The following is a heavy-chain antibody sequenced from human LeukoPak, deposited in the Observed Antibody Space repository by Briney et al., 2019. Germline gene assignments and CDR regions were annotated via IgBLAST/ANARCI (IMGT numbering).Heavy chain of an antibody. Sequence: PSETLSLTCTVSRGSIRTADYYWAWVCQPPGEGLEWLGSIYFSGTPYFNPSLKSRVAVSIDTSKNQFSLKVTSVNASDTAVYFCARTSSWYAGAWFDSWGQGTLVTVSS. CDR1: RGSIRTADYY. CDR3: ARTSSWYAGAWFDS. V-gene: IGHV4-39*01. J-gene: IGHJ5*01. CDR2: IYFSGTP. D-gene: IGHD6-13*01.